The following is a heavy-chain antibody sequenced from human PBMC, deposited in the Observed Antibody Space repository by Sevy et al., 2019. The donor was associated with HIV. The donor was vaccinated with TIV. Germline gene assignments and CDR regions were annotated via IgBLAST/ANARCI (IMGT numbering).Heavy chain of an antibody. V-gene: IGHV3-23*01. CDR3: AKAGGINWFYYYCGMDV. CDR1: GVTFSDYA. CDR2: ISGFGDKT. D-gene: IGHD1-1*01. J-gene: IGHJ6*02. Sequence: GGSLRLSCAVSGVTFSDYAMSWVRQAPGKGLEWVSFISGFGDKTYYADSVRCRFTISRDNSKNTVHLQMNSLRAEDTAVYYCAKAGGINWFYYYCGMDVWGQGTTVTVSS.